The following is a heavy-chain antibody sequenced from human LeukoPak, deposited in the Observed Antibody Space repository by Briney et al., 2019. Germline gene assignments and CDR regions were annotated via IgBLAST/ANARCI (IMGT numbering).Heavy chain of an antibody. CDR2: INHSGST. V-gene: IGHV4-34*01. J-gene: IGHJ5*02. Sequence: PSETLSLTCAVYGGSFSGYYWSWIRQPPGKGLEWIGEINHSGSTNYNPSLKSRVTISVDTSKNQFSLKLSSVTAADTAVYYCAREPRGYSYGNWFDPWGQGALVTVSS. D-gene: IGHD5-18*01. CDR3: AREPRGYSYGNWFDP. CDR1: GGSFSGYY.